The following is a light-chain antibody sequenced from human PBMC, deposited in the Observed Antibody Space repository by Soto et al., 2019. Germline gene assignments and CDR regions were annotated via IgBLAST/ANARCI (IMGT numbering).Light chain of an antibody. V-gene: IGLV7-46*01. J-gene: IGLJ1*01. Sequence: QPVVTQEPSLTVSPGGTVTLTCGSSTGAVTSGHYPYWFQQKPGQAPRTLIYDTSNKHSWTPARFSGYLLGGKAALTLSGAQPEDEAEYFCLLSFNGPYVFG. CDR2: DTS. CDR1: TGAVTSGHY. CDR3: LLSFNGPYV.